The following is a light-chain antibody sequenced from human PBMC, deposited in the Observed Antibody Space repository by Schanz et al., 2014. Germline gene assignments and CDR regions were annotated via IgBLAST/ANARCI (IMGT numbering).Light chain of an antibody. V-gene: IGKV1-5*01. J-gene: IGKJ1*01. CDR2: TAS. CDR1: QNINNW. CDR3: QQYNSASRT. Sequence: DIQMTQSPSTLSASVGDSVTITCRASQNINNWLAWYQQKPGKAPKLLIYTASSLHSGVPSRFSGSESGTEFTLTISSLQPDDFATYYCQQYNSASRTFGQGTKVEIK.